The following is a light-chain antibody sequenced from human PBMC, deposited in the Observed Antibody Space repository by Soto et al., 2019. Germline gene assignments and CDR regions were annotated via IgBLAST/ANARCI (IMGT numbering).Light chain of an antibody. CDR3: AVCAHHLHCV. Sequence: QSVLTQPPSASGTPGQRVTISCSGSSSNIGYYYVYWYQQLPATTPKLLIYRNDQRPSGVPDRFSGSKSGTSASLAIRGLRSEDEGDYYCAVCAHHLHCVFGGGTKLTVL. CDR1: SSNIGYYY. CDR2: RND. V-gene: IGLV1-47*01. J-gene: IGLJ3*02.